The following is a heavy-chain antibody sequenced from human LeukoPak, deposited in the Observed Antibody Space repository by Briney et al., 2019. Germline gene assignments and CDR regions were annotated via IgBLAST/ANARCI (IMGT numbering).Heavy chain of an antibody. CDR3: ARTATYYDFWSGYYTGAGYYFDC. CDR1: GFTFSSYS. D-gene: IGHD3-3*01. J-gene: IGHJ4*02. CDR2: ISSSSSYI. V-gene: IGHV3-21*01. Sequence: PGGSLRLSCAASGFTFSSYSMNWVRQAPGKGLEWVSSISSSSSYIYYADSVKGRFTISRDNAKNSLYLQMNSLRAEDTAVYYCARTATYYDFWSGYYTGAGYYFDCWGQGTLVTVSS.